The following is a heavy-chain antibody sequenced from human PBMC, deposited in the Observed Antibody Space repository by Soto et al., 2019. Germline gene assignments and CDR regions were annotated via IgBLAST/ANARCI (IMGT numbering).Heavy chain of an antibody. D-gene: IGHD2-15*01. J-gene: IGHJ6*03. V-gene: IGHV3-23*01. CDR2: LSVTGDSA. CDR1: GFSLTNSA. CDR3: AKNGCSYPACYPYYYYVDV. Sequence: EVQLLASGGGLVQPGGSLRLSCVASGFSLTNSAVSWVRQAPGKGLEWVSSLSVTGDSAFYSDSVKGRFTISRDISKSTLYLQMSSLRAEDTAVYYCAKNGCSYPACYPYYYYVDVWGKGTTVTVSS.